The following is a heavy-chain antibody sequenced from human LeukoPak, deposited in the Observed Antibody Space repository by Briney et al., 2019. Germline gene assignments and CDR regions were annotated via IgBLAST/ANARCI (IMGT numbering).Heavy chain of an antibody. V-gene: IGHV4-30-4*01. D-gene: IGHD5-24*01. CDR3: ARVEMATILFDY. CDR1: GGSISSGDYY. J-gene: IGHJ4*02. Sequence: PSQTLSLTCTVSGGSISSGDYYWSWIRQPPGKGLEWIGYINYSGSTYYNPSLKSRVTISVDTSKNQFSLKLSSVTAADTAVYYCARVEMATILFDYWGQGTLVTVSS. CDR2: INYSGST.